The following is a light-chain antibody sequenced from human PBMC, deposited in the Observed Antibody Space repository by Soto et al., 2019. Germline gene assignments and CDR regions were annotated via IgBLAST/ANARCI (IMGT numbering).Light chain of an antibody. J-gene: IGKJ5*01. V-gene: IGKV1-5*01. CDR1: QSVSGW. Sequence: DIQMTQSPSTLSAAVGGTVTVTCRASQSVSGWLAWYKQKPGKAPKLLSYDASSLETGVPSRFSGSGSGTDFTFTISSLQPEDIETYYCQQYDNLPITFGQGTRLEIK. CDR3: QQYDNLPIT. CDR2: DAS.